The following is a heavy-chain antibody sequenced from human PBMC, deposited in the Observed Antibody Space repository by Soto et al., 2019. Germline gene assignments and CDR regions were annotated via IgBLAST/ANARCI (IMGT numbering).Heavy chain of an antibody. CDR3: ARMDGDYNYYGLDV. CDR2: FFSDAER. J-gene: IGHJ6*02. V-gene: IGHV2-26*01. Sequence: SGPTLVNPTETLTLTCSVSGFSLTNGRMGVSWIRHPPGKALEWLAHFFSDAERSYSTSMQSRLNMYKDSSGSQVVLTMTNMAPADTATYFCARMDGDYNYYGLDVWGHGIAVTVSS. D-gene: IGHD4-17*01. CDR1: GFSLTNGRMG.